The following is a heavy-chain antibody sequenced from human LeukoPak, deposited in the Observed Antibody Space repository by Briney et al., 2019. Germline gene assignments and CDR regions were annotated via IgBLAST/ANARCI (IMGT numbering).Heavy chain of an antibody. J-gene: IGHJ6*02. D-gene: IGHD6-13*01. CDR1: GYTFTGYF. CDR2: ISAYNGNT. V-gene: IGHV1-18*04. Sequence: DSVKVSCKASGYTFTGYFMHWVRQAPGQGHEWMGWISAYNGNTNYAQKLQGRVTMTKDTSPSTAYAELRSLRCDDTAVYYCARRGSWYGIYVMDVWGRGTTLTVPS. CDR3: ARRGSWYGIYVMDV.